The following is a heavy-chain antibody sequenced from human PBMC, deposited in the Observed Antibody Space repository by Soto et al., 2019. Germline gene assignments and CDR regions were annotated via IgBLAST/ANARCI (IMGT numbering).Heavy chain of an antibody. CDR3: ARKAMVRGVKWFDP. CDR2: ISGSGGST. D-gene: IGHD3-10*01. V-gene: IGHV3-23*01. Sequence: GGSLRLSCAASGFTFSSYAMSWVRQAPGKGLEWVSAISGSGGSTYYADSVKGRFTISRDNAKNSLYLQMNSLRAEDTAVYYCARKAMVRGVKWFDPWGQGTLVTVSS. J-gene: IGHJ5*02. CDR1: GFTFSSYA.